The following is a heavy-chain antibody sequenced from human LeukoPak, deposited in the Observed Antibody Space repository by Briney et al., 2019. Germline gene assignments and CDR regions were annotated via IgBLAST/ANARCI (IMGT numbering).Heavy chain of an antibody. V-gene: IGHV4-34*01. CDR3: ARGLTYYDILTGYYEYYFDY. Sequence: SETLSLTCAVYGGSFSGYYWSWIRQPPGKGLEWIGEINHSGSTNYNPSLKSRVTISADTSKNQFSLKLSSVTAADTAVYYCARGLTYYDILTGYYEYYFDYWGQGTLVTVSS. D-gene: IGHD3-9*01. J-gene: IGHJ4*02. CDR1: GGSFSGYY. CDR2: INHSGST.